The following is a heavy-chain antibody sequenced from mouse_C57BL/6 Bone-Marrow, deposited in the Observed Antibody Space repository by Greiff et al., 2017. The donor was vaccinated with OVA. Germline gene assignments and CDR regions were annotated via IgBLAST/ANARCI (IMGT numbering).Heavy chain of an antibody. CDR2: IDPENGDT. D-gene: IGHD1-1*01. V-gene: IGHV14-4*01. CDR3: TIHYYGSSYETY. Sequence: EVKLVESGAELVRPGASVKLSCTASGFNIKDDYMHWVKQRPEQGLEWIGWIDPENGDTEYASKFQGKATITADTSSNTAYLQLSSLTSEDTAVYYCTIHYYGSSYETYWGQGTLVTVSA. J-gene: IGHJ3*01. CDR1: GFNIKDDY.